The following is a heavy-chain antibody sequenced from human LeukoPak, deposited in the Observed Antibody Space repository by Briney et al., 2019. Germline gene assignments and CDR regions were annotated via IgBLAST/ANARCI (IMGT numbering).Heavy chain of an antibody. CDR2: ISYDGSNK. CDR1: GFTFSYYG. Sequence: GRSLRLSCAASGFTFSYYGMHWVHQAPGKGLEWVAVISYDGSNKYYAESVKGRFTISRDNSKNTLYLQMNSLRAEDTAVYYCAKDYYDSSGYYNDAFDMWGQGTMVTVSS. CDR3: AKDYYDSSGYYNDAFDM. J-gene: IGHJ3*02. D-gene: IGHD3-22*01. V-gene: IGHV3-30*18.